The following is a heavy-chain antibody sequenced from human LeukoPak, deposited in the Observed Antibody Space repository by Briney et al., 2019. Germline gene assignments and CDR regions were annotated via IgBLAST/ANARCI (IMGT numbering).Heavy chain of an antibody. D-gene: IGHD3-10*01. V-gene: IGHV3-30*03. CDR3: GGSGSYYTPSYY. Sequence: PGGSLRLSCAASGLTFSYYGIHWVRQAPGKGLEWVAVISYDGLNKNYADSVKGRFTISRDNSKNTLYLQMNSLRIEDTAVYYCGGSGSYYTPSYYWGQGTLVTVSS. CDR1: GLTFSYYG. CDR2: ISYDGLNK. J-gene: IGHJ4*02.